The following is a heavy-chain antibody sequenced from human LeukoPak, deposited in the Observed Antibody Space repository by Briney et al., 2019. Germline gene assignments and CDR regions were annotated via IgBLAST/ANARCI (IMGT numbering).Heavy chain of an antibody. CDR2: IDPNSGGT. CDR3: ARGYCGYLNPYYYMDV. D-gene: IGHD5-12*01. J-gene: IGHJ6*03. Sequence: ASVKVSCKASGYTFTGYYMHWVRQAPGQGLEWIGWIDPNSGGTNYAQKFQGRVTMTRDTSISTAYMELSRLRSDDTAVYYCARGYCGYLNPYYYMDVWGKGTTVTVSS. V-gene: IGHV1-2*02. CDR1: GYTFTGYY.